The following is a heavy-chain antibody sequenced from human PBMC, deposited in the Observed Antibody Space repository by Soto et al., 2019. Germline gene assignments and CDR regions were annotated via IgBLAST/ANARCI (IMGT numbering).Heavy chain of an antibody. Sequence: SETLSLTCTVSGGSISSYYWSWIRQPPGKGLEWIGYIYYSGSSSHNPSLKSRVTVSVDTSKNQFSLKLSSVTAADTAVYYCAGAYNWNYVFFDCWGQGSLDTGSS. D-gene: IGHD1-7*01. V-gene: IGHV4-59*01. CDR2: IYYSGSS. CDR3: AGAYNWNYVFFDC. CDR1: GGSISSYY. J-gene: IGHJ4*02.